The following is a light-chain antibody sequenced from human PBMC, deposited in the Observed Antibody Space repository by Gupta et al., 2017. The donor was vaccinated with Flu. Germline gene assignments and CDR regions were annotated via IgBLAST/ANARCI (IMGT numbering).Light chain of an antibody. CDR1: SSDVGAYKL. J-gene: IGLJ1*01. CDR3: SSYAGNDNYV. CDR2: EVS. V-gene: IGLV2-8*01. Sequence: QSALTQPPSASGSPGQSVTISCTGTSSDVGAYKLVSWYQHHPGKAPKLIIYEVSKRPAGVPDRFSGSKSVNTASLTVSGLQADDEADYYCSSYAGNDNYVFGTGTKVSVL.